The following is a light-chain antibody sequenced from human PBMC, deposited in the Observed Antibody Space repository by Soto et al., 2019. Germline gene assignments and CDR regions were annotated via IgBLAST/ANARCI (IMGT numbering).Light chain of an antibody. CDR3: QQYHSYPVT. J-gene: IGKJ4*01. CDR1: QVIGNF. V-gene: IGKV1-16*01. CDR2: EAS. Sequence: DIQMTQSPSSLSASVGDTVTITCRASQVIGNFLAWFQQKPGKAPTSLISEASSLQSGVPSRFSGSGSGSDFTLTISSLQHEDFATYYGQQYHSYPVTFGGGTKVEFK.